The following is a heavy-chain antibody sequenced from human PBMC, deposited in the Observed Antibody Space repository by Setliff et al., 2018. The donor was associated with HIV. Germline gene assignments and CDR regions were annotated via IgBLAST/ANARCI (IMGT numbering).Heavy chain of an antibody. V-gene: IGHV4-31*03. J-gene: IGHJ5*02. CDR3: ARVVPEVVYGAYWFDP. CDR2: IYYTGST. D-gene: IGHD4-17*01. CDR1: GGSINSGHYY. Sequence: LSLTCSVSGGSINSGHYYWSWIRHHPGKGLEWIGYIYYTGSTYFNPSLKSRLTLSIDTSKNQVSLKLNSVTAADAAVYYCARVVPEVVYGAYWFDPWGQGTLVTVSS.